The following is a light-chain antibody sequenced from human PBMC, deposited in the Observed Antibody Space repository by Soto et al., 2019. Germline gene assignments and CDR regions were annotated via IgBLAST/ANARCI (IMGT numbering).Light chain of an antibody. CDR3: QQRSNWFT. Sequence: EIVLTQSPATLSLSPGERATFSCRASQSVSSYLAWYQQKPGQAPRLLIFEASNRAAGIPARFSGSGSGTDFTLTISSLEPEDFAVYYCQQRSNWFTFGGGTKVEIK. CDR2: EAS. V-gene: IGKV3-11*01. CDR1: QSVSSY. J-gene: IGKJ4*01.